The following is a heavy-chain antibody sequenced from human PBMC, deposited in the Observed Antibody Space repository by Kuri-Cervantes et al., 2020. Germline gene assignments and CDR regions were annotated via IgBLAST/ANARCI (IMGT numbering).Heavy chain of an antibody. CDR2: IKQDGREQ. CDR3: ASLKMIRGVIGS. D-gene: IGHD3-10*01. CDR1: GGSISSGSYY. Sequence: ETLSLTCTVSGGSISSGSYYWSWIRQPAGKGLEWVANIKQDGREQYYVDSVKGRFTFSRDNAKNSLYLQMNSLTAEDTAVYYCASLKMIRGVIGSWGQGTVVTVSS. J-gene: IGHJ5*02. V-gene: IGHV3-7*01.